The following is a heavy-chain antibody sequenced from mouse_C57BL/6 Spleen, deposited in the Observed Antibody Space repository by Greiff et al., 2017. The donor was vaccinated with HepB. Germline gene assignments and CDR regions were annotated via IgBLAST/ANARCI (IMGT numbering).Heavy chain of an antibody. CDR2: IYPRSGNP. J-gene: IGHJ4*01. V-gene: IGHV1-81*01. Sequence: VKLQQSGAELARPGASVKLSCKASGYTFTSYGISWVKQRTGQGLEWIGEIYPRSGNPYYNEKVKGKATLTADKSSSTAYMELRSLTYEDSAVYFCAKGSTMVTTRAMDYWGQGTSVTVSS. CDR3: AKGSTMVTTRAMDY. CDR1: GYTFTSYG. D-gene: IGHD2-1*01.